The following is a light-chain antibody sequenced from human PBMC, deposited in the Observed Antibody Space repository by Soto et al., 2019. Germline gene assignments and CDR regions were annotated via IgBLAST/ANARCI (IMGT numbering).Light chain of an antibody. J-gene: IGKJ4*01. V-gene: IGKV3-20*01. CDR3: QQFGGSPPVT. Sequence: EIVLTQSPGTLSLSPGERATLSCRASQSVNKNYLAWYQQKPGQAPKLLIYGPSTRATGIPDRFSGSGSGTDFTLTISRLEPEDFAVYYCQQFGGSPPVTFGGGTKVEIK. CDR2: GPS. CDR1: QSVNKNY.